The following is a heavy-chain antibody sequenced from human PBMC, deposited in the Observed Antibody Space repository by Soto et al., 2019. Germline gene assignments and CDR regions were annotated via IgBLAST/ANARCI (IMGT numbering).Heavy chain of an antibody. J-gene: IGHJ4*02. CDR1: GFTFSSYS. V-gene: IGHV4-34*01. CDR3: ARGLGLHLGESHFDY. CDR2: INHSGST. D-gene: IGHD3-16*01. Sequence: GSLRLSCAASGFTFSSYSMSWVRQPPGKGLEWIGEINHSGSTNYNPSLKSRVTISVDTSKNQFSLKLSSVTAADTAVYYCARGLGLHLGESHFDYWGQGTLVTVSS.